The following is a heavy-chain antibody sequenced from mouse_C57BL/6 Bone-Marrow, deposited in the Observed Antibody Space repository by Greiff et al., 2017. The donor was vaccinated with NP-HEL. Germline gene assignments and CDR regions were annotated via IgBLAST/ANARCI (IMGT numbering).Heavy chain of an antibody. CDR3: ARRTVVATAHWYFDV. V-gene: IGHV1-18*01. J-gene: IGHJ1*03. CDR2: INPNNGGT. CDR1: GYTFTDYN. D-gene: IGHD1-1*01. Sequence: VQLQQSGPELVKPGASVKIPCKASGYTFTDYNMDWVKQSHGKSLEWIGDINPNNGGTIYNQKFKGKATLTVDKSSSTAYMELRSLTSEDTAVYYCARRTVVATAHWYFDVWGTGTTVTVSS.